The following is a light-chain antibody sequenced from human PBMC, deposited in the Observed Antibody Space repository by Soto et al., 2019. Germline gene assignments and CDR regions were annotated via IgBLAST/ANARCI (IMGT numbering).Light chain of an antibody. J-gene: IGKJ5*01. V-gene: IGKV1-8*01. Sequence: AIRMTQSPSSFSASTGDRVTITCRASQGISSYLAWYQQKPGKAPKLLIHAASNLETGVPSRFSGSGSGTDFSFTISSLQPEDLATYYCQQYDSPPTFGQGTRLEIK. CDR1: QGISSY. CDR2: AAS. CDR3: QQYDSPPT.